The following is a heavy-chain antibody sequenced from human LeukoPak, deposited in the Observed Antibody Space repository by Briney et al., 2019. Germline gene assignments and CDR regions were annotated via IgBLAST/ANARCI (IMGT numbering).Heavy chain of an antibody. J-gene: IGHJ4*02. CDR2: ISGSGSGI. D-gene: IGHD3-22*01. V-gene: IGHV3-23*01. Sequence: GGSLRLSCAASGFTFSRFPMSWVRQAPGTGLEWVSVISGSGSGIYYADSVKGRFTISRDNSKNTLYLQMNSLRAEDTAVYYCAKSQEDDSSGYYYSNFDYWGQGTLVTVSS. CDR3: AKSQEDDSSGYYYSNFDY. CDR1: GFTFSRFP.